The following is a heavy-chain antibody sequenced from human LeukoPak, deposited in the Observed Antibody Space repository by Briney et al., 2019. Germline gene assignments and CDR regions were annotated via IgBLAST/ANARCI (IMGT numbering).Heavy chain of an antibody. CDR1: GFTFSAYE. CDR3: AGSRVTTMVWFDP. V-gene: IGHV3-48*03. Sequence: GGSLRLSCAASGFTFSAYEMNWVRQAPGKGLEWVSYISTSGNTIYYAESVKGRFTISRDNAKNSLYLQMNSLRVEDTAVCYCAGSRVTTMVWFDPWGQGTLVTVSS. J-gene: IGHJ5*02. D-gene: IGHD4-23*01. CDR2: ISTSGNTI.